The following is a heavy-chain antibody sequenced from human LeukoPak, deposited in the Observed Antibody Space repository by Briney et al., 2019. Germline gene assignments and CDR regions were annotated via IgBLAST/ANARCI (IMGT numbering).Heavy chain of an antibody. D-gene: IGHD4-17*01. CDR2: INPDSGGT. CDR1: GYTFTGYY. Sequence: ASVKVSCKASGYTFTGYYMHWVRQAPGHGLEWMGWINPDSGGTNYGKNFQGRVTMTRDTSISIVYMEVNRLRSDDTAVYYCARVKERTKATIPDYFQHWGQDTLVTVSS. J-gene: IGHJ1*01. CDR3: ARVKERTKATIPDYFQH. V-gene: IGHV1-2*02.